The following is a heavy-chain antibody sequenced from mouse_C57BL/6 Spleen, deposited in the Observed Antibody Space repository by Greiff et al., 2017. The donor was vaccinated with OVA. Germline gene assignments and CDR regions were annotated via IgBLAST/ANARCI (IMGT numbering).Heavy chain of an antibody. D-gene: IGHD2-3*01. CDR3: ARSGVYDGYYDAY. CDR2: IYPGDGDT. J-gene: IGHJ3*01. Sequence: VQLQQSGPELVKPGASVKISCKASGYAFSSSWMNWVKQRPAKGLEWIGRIYPGDGDTNYNGKFKGKATLTADKSSSTAYMQLSSLTSEDSAVYFCARSGVYDGYYDAYWGQGTLVTVSA. V-gene: IGHV1-82*01. CDR1: GYAFSSSW.